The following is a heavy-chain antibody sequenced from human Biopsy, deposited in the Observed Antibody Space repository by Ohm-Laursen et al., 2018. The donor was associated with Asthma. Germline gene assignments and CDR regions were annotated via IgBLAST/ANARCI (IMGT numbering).Heavy chain of an antibody. J-gene: IGHJ3*02. V-gene: IGHV1-3*01. D-gene: IGHD3-9*01. Sequence: SVKVSCKASGYTFINYAIHWVRQAPGHSLEWMGWINAANGNTKYSQKFQGRLTISRNTSASTAYMDLSSLRSEDTAVYYCARTYFDFLTGQVHDAFAMWGQGTMATVSS. CDR3: ARTYFDFLTGQVHDAFAM. CDR2: INAANGNT. CDR1: GYTFINYA.